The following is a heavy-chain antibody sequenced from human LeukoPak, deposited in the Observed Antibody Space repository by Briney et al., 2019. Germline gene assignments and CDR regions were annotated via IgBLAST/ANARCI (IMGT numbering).Heavy chain of an antibody. CDR2: MKEDGSAR. Sequence: GGSLRLSCAASGFTFSNYWMSWVRPAPGKGLEWLANMKEDGSARYYVDSMKGRFTISRDNAKNSLYLQMNSLRAEDTAVYYCAREQGWSDSYYGMDVWGQGTTVTVSS. CDR3: AREQGWSDSYYGMDV. J-gene: IGHJ6*02. V-gene: IGHV3-7*01. CDR1: GFTFSNYW.